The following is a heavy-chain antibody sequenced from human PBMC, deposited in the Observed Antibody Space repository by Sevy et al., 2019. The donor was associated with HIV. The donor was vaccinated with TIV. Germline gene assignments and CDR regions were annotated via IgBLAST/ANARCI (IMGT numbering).Heavy chain of an antibody. Sequence: GGSLRVSCAASGFRFSAYNMNWVRQAPGKGLEWVSYISDESRTIYYADSVKGRFTISRDDADNSLYLQMNSLRDEDTAMYFCARDSWASGSPSRAFDYWGQGALVTVSS. D-gene: IGHD6-6*01. CDR2: ISDESRTI. CDR3: ARDSWASGSPSRAFDY. V-gene: IGHV3-48*02. J-gene: IGHJ4*02. CDR1: GFRFSAYN.